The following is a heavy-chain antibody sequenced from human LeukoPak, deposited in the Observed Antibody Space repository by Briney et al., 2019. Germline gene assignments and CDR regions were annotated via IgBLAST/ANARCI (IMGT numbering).Heavy chain of an antibody. D-gene: IGHD2-15*01. V-gene: IGHV3-23*01. CDR2: IIGSGGST. CDR1: AFTFTSYS. CDR3: AKIPVVVVAASYYFDY. Sequence: RGSLRLSCAAAAFTFTSYSMSWVRQAPGGGLEWVSAIIGSGGSTYYADSVKRRFTISRDNSTNTQYLQMNSLRAEDTAVYYCAKIPVVVVAASYYFDYWGQGTLVTVSS. J-gene: IGHJ4*02.